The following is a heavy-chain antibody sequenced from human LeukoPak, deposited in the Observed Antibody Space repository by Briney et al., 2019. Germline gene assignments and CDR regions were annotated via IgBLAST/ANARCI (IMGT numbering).Heavy chain of an antibody. J-gene: IGHJ6*02. CDR2: ISTSGSAK. V-gene: IGHV3-11*01. D-gene: IGHD2-15*01. CDR3: ARDRGGYCSGGSCYGLDV. Sequence: GGSLRLSCAASGFTFSDSYMSWIRQAPGKGLEWVSYISTSGSAKHYADSVKGRFTISRDNAKNSLYLQMNSLRAEDTAVYYCARDRGGYCSGGSCYGLDVWGQGTTVTASS. CDR1: GFTFSDSY.